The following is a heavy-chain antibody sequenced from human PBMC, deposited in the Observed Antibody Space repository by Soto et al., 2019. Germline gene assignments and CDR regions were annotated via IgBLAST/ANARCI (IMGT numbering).Heavy chain of an antibody. V-gene: IGHV4-34*01. CDR1: GGSFSGYY. CDR2: INHSGST. D-gene: IGHD3-3*01. CDR3: ASFWKGWVEVTTSGGNWFDP. Sequence: SETLSLTCAVYGGSFSGYYWSWIRQPPGKGLEWIGEINHSGSTNYNPSLKSRVTISVDTSKNQFSLKLSSVTAADTAVYYCASFWKGWVEVTTSGGNWFDPWGQGTLVTV. J-gene: IGHJ5*02.